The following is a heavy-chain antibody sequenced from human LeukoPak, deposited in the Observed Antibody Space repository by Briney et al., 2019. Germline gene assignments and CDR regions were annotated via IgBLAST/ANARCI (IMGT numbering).Heavy chain of an antibody. CDR3: ARDYDGGYVDV. CDR1: GFSFSDYY. V-gene: IGHV3-11*04. CDR2: ISSSGSNI. Sequence: GGSLRLSCAASGFSFSDYYMSWIRQAPGKGLEWISYISSSGSNIYADSVKGRFTISRDNAKNSLYLQMNSLRAEDTVVYYCARDYDGGYVDVWGKGTTVTVSS. D-gene: IGHD3-3*01. J-gene: IGHJ6*03.